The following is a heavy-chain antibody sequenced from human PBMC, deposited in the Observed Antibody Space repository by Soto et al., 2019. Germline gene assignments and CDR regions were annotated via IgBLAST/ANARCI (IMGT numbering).Heavy chain of an antibody. V-gene: IGHV1-8*01. D-gene: IGHD3-3*01. Sequence: GASVKVSCKASGYTFTSYDINWVRQATGQGLEWMGWMNPNSGNTGYAQKFQGRVTMTRNTSISTAYMELSSLRFEDTAVYYCARVRDYDFWSGYSGYYGMDVWGQGTTVTVSS. J-gene: IGHJ6*02. CDR1: GYTFTSYD. CDR2: MNPNSGNT. CDR3: ARVRDYDFWSGYSGYYGMDV.